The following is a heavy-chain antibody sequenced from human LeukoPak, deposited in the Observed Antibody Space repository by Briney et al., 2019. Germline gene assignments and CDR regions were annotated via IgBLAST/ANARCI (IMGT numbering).Heavy chain of an antibody. CDR3: ARRSGSSAYYPVDY. V-gene: IGHV3-30-3*01. CDR1: GFTFCSNA. D-gene: IGHD3-22*01. J-gene: IGHJ4*02. Sequence: GGSLRLSRATSGFTFCSNAMHWVRQAPGKGREWGAVVSYDGNNKYYADSVKGRFTISRDNSKNTLYLKMSSLRTEDTAVYYCARRSGSSAYYPVDYWGQGTLVTVSS. CDR2: VSYDGNNK.